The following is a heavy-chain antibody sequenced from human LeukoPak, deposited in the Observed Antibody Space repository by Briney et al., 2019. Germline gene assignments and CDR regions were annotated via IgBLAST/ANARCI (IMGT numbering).Heavy chain of an antibody. CDR3: AKGQDSGYDSSGYYGDNFDY. V-gene: IGHV3-23*01. Sequence: PGGSLRLSCAASGFTFSSYAMSWVRQAPGKGLEWVSAISASGGSTFYADSVKGRFTISRDNSKNTLYLQMNSLRAEDTAVYYCAKGQDSGYDSSGYYGDNFDYWGQGTLVTVSS. CDR2: ISASGGST. CDR1: GFTFSSYA. D-gene: IGHD3-22*01. J-gene: IGHJ4*02.